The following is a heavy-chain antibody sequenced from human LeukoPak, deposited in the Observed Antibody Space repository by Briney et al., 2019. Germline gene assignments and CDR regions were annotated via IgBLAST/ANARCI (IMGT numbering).Heavy chain of an antibody. Sequence: SETLSLTCTVSGGSINTHCYYWGWIRQPPGKGLEWIATIHINGDTFFNPSLESRVTISVDKSRNQFSLRLSSVSAADAAVYYCGRHVGWTTATTSRFFDWGQGTLVIVSS. CDR2: IHINGDT. V-gene: IGHV4-39*01. CDR3: GRHVGWTTATTSRFFD. D-gene: IGHD4-17*01. J-gene: IGHJ4*02. CDR1: GGSINTHCYY.